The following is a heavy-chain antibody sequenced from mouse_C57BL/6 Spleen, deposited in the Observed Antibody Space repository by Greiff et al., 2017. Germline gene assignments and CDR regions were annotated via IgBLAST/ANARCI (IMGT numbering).Heavy chain of an antibody. V-gene: IGHV1-69*01. CDR1: GYTFTSYW. D-gene: IGHD4-1*01. J-gene: IGHJ1*03. CDR3: ARETGTNFYV. CDR2: IDPSDSYT. Sequence: QVQLQQPGAELVMPGASVKLSCKASGYTFTSYWMHWVKQRPGQGLEWIGEIDPSDSYTNYNQKFKGKSTLTVDKSSSTAYMQLSSLTSEDSAVYYCARETGTNFYVWGTGTTVTVSS.